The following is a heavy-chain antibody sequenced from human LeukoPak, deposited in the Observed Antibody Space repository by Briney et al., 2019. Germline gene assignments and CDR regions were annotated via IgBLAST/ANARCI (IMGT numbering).Heavy chain of an antibody. CDR1: GFTFSSYA. CDR2: ISGRGGST. Sequence: GGSLRLSCAASGFTFSSYAMSWVRQAPGKGLEWVSAISGRGGSTYYADSVKGRFTISRDNSKNTLHLQMNSLRAEDTAVYYCVKDRDWNDDDDAFDIWGQGTMVTVSS. V-gene: IGHV3-23*01. D-gene: IGHD1-1*01. CDR3: VKDRDWNDDDDAFDI. J-gene: IGHJ3*02.